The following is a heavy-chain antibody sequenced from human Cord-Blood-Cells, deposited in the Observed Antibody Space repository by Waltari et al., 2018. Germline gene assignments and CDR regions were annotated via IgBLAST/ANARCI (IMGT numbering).Heavy chain of an antibody. CDR1: GGTFSSYA. CDR3: ARGRDSSGYHYYYYYYMDV. J-gene: IGHJ6*03. V-gene: IGHV1-69*04. D-gene: IGHD3-22*01. CDR2: SIRILGIA. Sequence: QVQLVQSGAEVKKPGSSVKVSCKASGGTFSSYAISWVRQAPGQGLEWMGGSIRILGIANYAQKFQGRVTITADESTSTAYMELSSLRSEDTAVYYCARGRDSSGYHYYYYYYMDVWGKGTTVTVSS.